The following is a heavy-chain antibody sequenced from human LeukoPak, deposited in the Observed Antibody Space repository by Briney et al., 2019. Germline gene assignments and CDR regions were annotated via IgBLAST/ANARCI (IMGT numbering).Heavy chain of an antibody. CDR3: AKTDYYGSGSYQYYFDY. J-gene: IGHJ4*02. V-gene: IGHV3-9*01. D-gene: IGHD3-10*01. CDR1: GFTFDDYA. CDR2: ISWNSGSI. Sequence: PGRSLRLSCEASGFTFDDYAMHWVRQAPGKGLEWVSGISWNSGSIGYADSVKGRFTISRDNAKNSLYLQMNSLRAEDTALYYCAKTDYYGSGSYQYYFDYWGQGTLVTVSS.